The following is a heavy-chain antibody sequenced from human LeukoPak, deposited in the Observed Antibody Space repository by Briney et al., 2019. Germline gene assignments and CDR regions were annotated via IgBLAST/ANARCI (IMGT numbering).Heavy chain of an antibody. J-gene: IGHJ4*02. D-gene: IGHD3-10*01. CDR3: ARGMPFYGSGSPSFDY. Sequence: PSQTLSLTCAVSGGSISSGGYSWRWIRQPPGKGLEWIGYIYHSGSTYYNPSLKNRFAISVDRSKNQFSLKLSSVTAADTAVYYCARGMPFYGSGSPSFDYWGQGTLVTVSS. V-gene: IGHV4-30-2*01. CDR1: GGSISSGGYS. CDR2: IYHSGST.